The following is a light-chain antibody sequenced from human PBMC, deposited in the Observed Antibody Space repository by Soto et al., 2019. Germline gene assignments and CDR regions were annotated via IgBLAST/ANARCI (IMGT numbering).Light chain of an antibody. CDR3: QQYNDWPPWT. Sequence: ELVMTQSPATLSVSPGQRATLSCWAIQSFGSNLAWYQQKPGQAPRLLIYHASTRATAIPARFSGSGSGTEFTLTISDLKSEDFAVYYCQQYNDWPPWTFGQGTKVDIK. V-gene: IGKV3-15*01. CDR1: QSFGSN. J-gene: IGKJ1*01. CDR2: HAS.